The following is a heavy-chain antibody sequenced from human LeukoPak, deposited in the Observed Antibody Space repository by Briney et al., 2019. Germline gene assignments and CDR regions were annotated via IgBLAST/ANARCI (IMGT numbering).Heavy chain of an antibody. V-gene: IGHV3-33*06. CDR1: GFIFSNYG. D-gene: IGHD3-10*01. CDR3: AKDLEQLLWFGGLDV. J-gene: IGHJ6*04. Sequence: GGSLRLSCAASGFIFSNYGMHWARQAPGKGLEWVAVIGYDGTNKYYADSVKGRFTISRDNSKNTLYLQVSSLRDEDTAVYYCAKDLEQLLWFGGLDVWGKGTTVTVSS. CDR2: IGYDGTNK.